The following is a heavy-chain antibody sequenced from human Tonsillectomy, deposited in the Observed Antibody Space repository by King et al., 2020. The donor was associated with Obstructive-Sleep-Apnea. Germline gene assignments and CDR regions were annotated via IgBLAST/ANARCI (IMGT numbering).Heavy chain of an antibody. CDR3: ARGLALRPSAMFDY. CDR2: IKEDGGEK. CDR1: GFSFSDQW. J-gene: IGHJ4*02. D-gene: IGHD2-2*01. V-gene: IGHV3-7*01. Sequence: VQLVEAGGGLVQPGGYLRLYCAASGFSFSDQWMSWVRQAPGKGLEWVANIKEDGGEKYYVDSVKGRFTISRDNARNSLVLQMNSLRVEATALYYCARGLALRPSAMFDYWGQGTLVTVSS.